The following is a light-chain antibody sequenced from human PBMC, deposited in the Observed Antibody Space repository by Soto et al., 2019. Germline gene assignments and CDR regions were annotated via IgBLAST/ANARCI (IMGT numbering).Light chain of an antibody. Sequence: EIVLTQSPGTLSLSPGERATLSCRASQSVSSSYLAWYQQKPGQAPRLPIYGASSRATGIPDRFSGSGSGTDFTLTISRLAPEDFAVYYCQQYGSSRTFGQGTKVEIK. J-gene: IGKJ1*01. CDR2: GAS. V-gene: IGKV3-20*01. CDR3: QQYGSSRT. CDR1: QSVSSSY.